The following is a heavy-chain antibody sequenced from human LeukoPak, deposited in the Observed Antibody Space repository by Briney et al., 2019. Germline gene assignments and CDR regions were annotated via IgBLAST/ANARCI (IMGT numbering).Heavy chain of an antibody. CDR3: ARESSSHLFDY. CDR2: ISYDGSNK. D-gene: IGHD6-6*01. CDR1: GFTLSSYA. V-gene: IGHV3-30-3*01. J-gene: IGHJ4*02. Sequence: GGSLRLSCAASGFTLSSYAMHWVRQARGKGLEWVAVISYDGSNKYYADSVKGRFTISRDNSKNTLYLQMNSLRAEDTAVYYCARESSSHLFDYWGQGTLVTVSS.